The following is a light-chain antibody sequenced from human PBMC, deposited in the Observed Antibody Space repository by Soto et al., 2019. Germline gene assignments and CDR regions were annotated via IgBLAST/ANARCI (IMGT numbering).Light chain of an antibody. CDR1: QGVSSH. CDR3: QHLNSYPIT. J-gene: IGKJ5*01. CDR2: EVS. Sequence: QLTQIPSSLSASVGDRVTITCRASQGVSSHLAWHQQKPGKAPKLLIYEVSTLQSGVPSRFSGSGSGTDFTLTISSLQPEDFATYYCQHLNSYPITFGQGTRLEIK. V-gene: IGKV1-9*01.